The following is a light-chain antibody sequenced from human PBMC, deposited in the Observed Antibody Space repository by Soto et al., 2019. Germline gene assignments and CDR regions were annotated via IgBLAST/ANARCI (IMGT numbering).Light chain of an antibody. J-gene: IGKJ2*01. CDR1: QSISSW. CDR2: KAS. Sequence: DLQMTQSPSTLSASVGDRVTITCRASQSISSWLAWYQQKPGKAPKLLIYKASSLESGVPSRFSGSGSGTEFTLTISSLQPYDFATYYCQQYNSSMYTFGQGTKLEIK. CDR3: QQYNSSMYT. V-gene: IGKV1-5*03.